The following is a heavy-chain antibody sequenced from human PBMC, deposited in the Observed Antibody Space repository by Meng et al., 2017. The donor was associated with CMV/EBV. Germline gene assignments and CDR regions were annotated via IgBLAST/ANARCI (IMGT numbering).Heavy chain of an antibody. CDR3: ARPYSGYYYPGFDY. D-gene: IGHD3-22*01. CDR2: IIPIFGTA. CDR1: GGTFSSYA. Sequence: QVQLGQSGGEVKKPGSSVKVSCKASGGTFSSYAISWVRQAPGQGLEWMGGIIPIFGTANYAQKFQGRVTITADESTSTAYMELSGLRSEDTAVYYCARPYSGYYYPGFDYWGQGTLVTVSS. J-gene: IGHJ4*02. V-gene: IGHV1-69*12.